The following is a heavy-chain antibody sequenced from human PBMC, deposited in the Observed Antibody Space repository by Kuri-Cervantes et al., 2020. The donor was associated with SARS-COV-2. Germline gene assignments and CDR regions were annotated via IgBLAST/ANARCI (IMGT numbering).Heavy chain of an antibody. CDR3: ARVGATRRACDY. Sequence: GESLKISCAASGFDFSDYVIYWVRQAPSKGLEWVAFIWYDGSDKDYADSVKGRFTISRENSNKTVYLQMNSLRVEDTAVYYCARVGATRRACDYWGQGTLVTVSS. J-gene: IGHJ4*02. V-gene: IGHV3-33*01. D-gene: IGHD3-16*01. CDR1: GFDFSDYV. CDR2: IWYDGSDK.